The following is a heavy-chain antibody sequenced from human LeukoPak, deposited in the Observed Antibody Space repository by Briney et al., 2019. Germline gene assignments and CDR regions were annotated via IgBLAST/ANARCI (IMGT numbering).Heavy chain of an antibody. CDR1: GYTFTNHY. CDR3: ARIGISARGTNFHH. V-gene: IGHV1-2*02. CDR2: INSNSADT. Sequence: ASVKVSCKASGYTFTNHYIHWVRQAPGQGLEWMGWINSNSADTNYAQNFQGRVTMTRDTSISTAYMELSRLRSDDTALYYCARIGISARGTNFHHWGQGTLVTVSS. D-gene: IGHD6-13*01. J-gene: IGHJ1*01.